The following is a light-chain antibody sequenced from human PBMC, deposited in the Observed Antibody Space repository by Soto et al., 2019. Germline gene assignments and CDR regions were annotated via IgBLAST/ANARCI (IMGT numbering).Light chain of an antibody. J-gene: IGLJ1*01. V-gene: IGLV3-21*02. CDR2: DDS. CDR1: NIGSKS. CDR3: PVGDNTRAQGV. Sequence: SCELTQPPSVSVAPGQTARITCGGNNIGSKSVHWYQQKPGQAPVLVVYDDSDRPSGIPERFSGSNSGNTATLTISRVEVGDEVDYYSPVGDNTRAQGVFGTGTKVNVL.